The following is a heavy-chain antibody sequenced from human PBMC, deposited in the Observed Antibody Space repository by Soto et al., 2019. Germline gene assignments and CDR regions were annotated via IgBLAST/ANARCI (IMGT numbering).Heavy chain of an antibody. V-gene: IGHV3-53*02. CDR3: AIFREPGRSTVFGVVVPGRYAMDV. CDR1: GFSVRTNY. D-gene: IGHD3-3*01. CDR2: IYTAGHT. J-gene: IGHJ6*02. Sequence: EVQLVETGGGSIQPGGSRRLSCVASGFSVRTNYMTWVRQAPGKGLEWVSVIYTAGHTNYANSVKGRFTVSRDTSQNTVYLQMNSLRPDDTAVYYCAIFREPGRSTVFGVVVPGRYAMDVWGQGTTVTVS.